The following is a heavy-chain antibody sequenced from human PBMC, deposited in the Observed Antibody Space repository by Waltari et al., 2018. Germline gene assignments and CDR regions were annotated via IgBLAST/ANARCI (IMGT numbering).Heavy chain of an antibody. CDR1: GYTFTGYY. V-gene: IGHV1-2*02. Sequence: QVQLVQSGAEVKKPGASVKVSCKASGYTFTGYYMHWVRQAPGQGLEWMGWINTKSGGTNYAQKFQGRVTMTRDTPISTAYMELRRLRSDDTAVYYCARDRVVGATEGGDAFDIWGQGTMVTVS. J-gene: IGHJ3*02. D-gene: IGHD1-26*01. CDR3: ARDRVVGATEGGDAFDI. CDR2: INTKSGGT.